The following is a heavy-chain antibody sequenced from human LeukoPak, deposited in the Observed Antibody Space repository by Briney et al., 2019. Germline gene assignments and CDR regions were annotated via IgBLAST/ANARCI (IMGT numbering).Heavy chain of an antibody. CDR3: ARANPGIAAAGSYYFDY. V-gene: IGHV4-38-2*01. D-gene: IGHD6-13*01. CDR2: IYHSGST. Sequence: SETLSLTCAVSGYSISSGYYWGWIRQSPGKGLEWIGTIYHSGSTYYNPSLKSRVTISVDTSKNQFSLKLSSVTAADTAVYYCARANPGIAAAGSYYFDYWGQGTLVTVSS. CDR1: GYSISSGYY. J-gene: IGHJ4*02.